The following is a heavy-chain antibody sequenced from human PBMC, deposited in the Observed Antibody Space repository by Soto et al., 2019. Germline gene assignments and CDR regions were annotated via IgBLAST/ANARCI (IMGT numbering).Heavy chain of an antibody. Sequence: HPGGSLRLSCAASGFTFSSYGMHWVRQAPGKGLEWVAVIWYDGSNKYYADSVKGRFTISRDNSKNTLYLQMNSLRAEDTAVYYCARAVKYSSSWHYYYYYMDVWGKGTTVTVSS. CDR3: ARAVKYSSSWHYYYYYMDV. CDR2: IWYDGSNK. D-gene: IGHD6-13*01. CDR1: GFTFSSYG. V-gene: IGHV3-33*01. J-gene: IGHJ6*03.